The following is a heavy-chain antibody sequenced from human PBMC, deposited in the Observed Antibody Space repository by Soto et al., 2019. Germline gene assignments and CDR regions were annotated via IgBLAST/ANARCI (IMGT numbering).Heavy chain of an antibody. Sequence: ASVKVSCKASGYAFASYGINWVRQAPGQGLEWMGWISPHNGNTNYEQNLQGRITMTTDTSTSTAFMDLRSLRSDDTAVYYCATSLGYTSGWEFDYWGQGTLVTVSS. CDR2: ISPHNGNT. CDR3: ATSLGYTSGWEFDY. D-gene: IGHD6-19*01. V-gene: IGHV1-18*01. CDR1: GYAFASYG. J-gene: IGHJ4*02.